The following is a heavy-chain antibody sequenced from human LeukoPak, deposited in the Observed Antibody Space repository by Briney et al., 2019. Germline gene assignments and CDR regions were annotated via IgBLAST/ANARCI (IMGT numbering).Heavy chain of an antibody. Sequence: PGGSLRLSCAASGFTFSRYGMHWVRQAPGKGLEWVAFIRYDGSNKYYADSVKGRFTISRDNSKNTLYLQMNSLRAEDTAVYYCAKDKFQIEYSFDYWGQGTLVTVSS. CDR3: AKDKFQIEYSFDY. CDR1: GFTFSRYG. V-gene: IGHV3-30*02. J-gene: IGHJ4*02. CDR2: IRYDGSNK.